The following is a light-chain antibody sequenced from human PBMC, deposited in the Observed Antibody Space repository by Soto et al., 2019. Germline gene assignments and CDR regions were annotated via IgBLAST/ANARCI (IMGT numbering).Light chain of an antibody. CDR3: QQYGSSRYT. CDR2: GAS. J-gene: IGKJ2*01. V-gene: IGKV3-20*01. CDR1: QSVSSSY. Sequence: EIVLTQSPGTLSLSPGERATLSCRDSQSVSSSYLAWYQQKPGQAPRLLIYGASNRATGIPDRFSGSGSGTYFTLTSSMLEPEDFAVYYCQQYGSSRYTFGQGTKLEIK.